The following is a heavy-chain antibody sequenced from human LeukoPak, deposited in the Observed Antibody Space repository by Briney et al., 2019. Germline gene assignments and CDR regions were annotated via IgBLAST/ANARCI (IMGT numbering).Heavy chain of an antibody. Sequence: PGGSLRLSCAASGFTFSSYSMNWVRQAPGKGLEWVSSISSSSSYIYYADTVKGRFTISRDNAKNSLYLQMNSLRAEDTAVYYCARDSYCSSTSCYTSNYYYYYYMDVWGKGTTVTVSS. V-gene: IGHV3-21*01. CDR3: ARDSYCSSTSCYTSNYYYYYYMDV. D-gene: IGHD2-2*02. CDR2: ISSSSSYI. CDR1: GFTFSSYS. J-gene: IGHJ6*03.